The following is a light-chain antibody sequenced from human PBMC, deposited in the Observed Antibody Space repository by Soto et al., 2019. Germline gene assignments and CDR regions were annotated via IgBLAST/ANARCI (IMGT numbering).Light chain of an antibody. CDR2: GAS. CDR3: QPYNNWPRT. J-gene: IGKJ1*01. Sequence: EIVMTQSPATLSVSPGERATLSCRASQSVSSNLAGYQQKPGQAPRLLIYGASTRATGIPARFSGSGSGTEFTLTISSLQSEDFAVYYCQPYNNWPRTFGQGTKVEIK. CDR1: QSVSSN. V-gene: IGKV3-15*01.